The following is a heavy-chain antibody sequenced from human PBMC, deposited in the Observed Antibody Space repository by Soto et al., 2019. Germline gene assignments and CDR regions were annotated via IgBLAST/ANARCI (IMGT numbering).Heavy chain of an antibody. V-gene: IGHV3-43*01. J-gene: IGHJ4*02. CDR3: AKVRAARRLFGWPFDY. D-gene: IGHD6-6*01. CDR1: GFTFDDYT. CDR2: ISWDGGST. Sequence: EVQLVEAGGVVVQPGGSLRLSCADSGFTFDDYTMHWVRQAPGKGLEWVSLISWDGGSTYYADSVKGRFTISRDNSKNSLYLQMNSLRTEDTALYYCAKVRAARRLFGWPFDYWGQGTLVNVSS.